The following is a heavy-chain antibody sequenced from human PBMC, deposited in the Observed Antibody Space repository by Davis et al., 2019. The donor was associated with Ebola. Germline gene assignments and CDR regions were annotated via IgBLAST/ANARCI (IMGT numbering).Heavy chain of an antibody. D-gene: IGHD3-22*01. CDR3: ARSYYYDSSGYYYPSYYFDY. CDR2: INPNSGGT. Sequence: ASVKVSCKVSGYTFTGYYMHWVRQAPGQGLEWMGWINPNSGGTNYAQKFQGRVTMTRDTSISTAYMELSRLRSEDTAVYYCARSYYYDSSGYYYPSYYFDYWGQGTLVTVSS. V-gene: IGHV1-2*02. J-gene: IGHJ4*02. CDR1: GYTFTGYY.